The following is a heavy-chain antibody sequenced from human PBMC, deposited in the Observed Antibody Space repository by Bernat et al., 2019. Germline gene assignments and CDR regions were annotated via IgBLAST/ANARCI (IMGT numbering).Heavy chain of an antibody. CDR2: IKSKTDGGTT. J-gene: IGHJ2*01. V-gene: IGHV3-15*01. CDR3: TARYCGSTSCPKYWYFDL. D-gene: IGHD2-2*01. Sequence: EVQLLESGGGLVQPGGSLRLSCAASGFTFSNAWMSWVRQAPGKGPEWVGHIKSKTDGGTTDYAAPVKGRFTISRDDSKNTLYLQMNSLKTEDTAVYYCTARYCGSTSCPKYWYFDLWGRGTLVTVSS. CDR1: GFTFSNAW.